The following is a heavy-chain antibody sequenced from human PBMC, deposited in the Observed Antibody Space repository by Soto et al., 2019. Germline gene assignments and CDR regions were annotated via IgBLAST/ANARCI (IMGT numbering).Heavy chain of an antibody. J-gene: IGHJ6*02. Sequence: ASVKVSCKASGYTFTSYGISWVRQAPGQGLEWMGWISAYNGNTNYAQKLQGRVTMTTDTSTSTAYMELRSLRSDDTAVYYCARDLTLGVRSPLTTIFGVVMSHYGMDVWGQGTTVTVSS. D-gene: IGHD3-3*01. CDR2: ISAYNGNT. CDR1: GYTFTSYG. CDR3: ARDLTLGVRSPLTTIFGVVMSHYGMDV. V-gene: IGHV1-18*01.